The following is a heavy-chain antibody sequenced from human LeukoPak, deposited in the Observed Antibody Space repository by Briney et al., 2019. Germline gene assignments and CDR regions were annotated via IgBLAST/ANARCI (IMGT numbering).Heavy chain of an antibody. D-gene: IGHD3-22*01. CDR2: IYYSGST. V-gene: IGHV4-39*01. Sequence: SETLSLTCTVSGGSSSSTNYYWGWIRQPPGKGLEWIGSIYYSGSTYYNPSLKSRVSLSVDTSKNQFSLKLSSVTAADSAVYYCARQLYYYDSSGHFDYWGQGTLVSVSS. CDR3: ARQLYYYDSSGHFDY. J-gene: IGHJ4*02. CDR1: GGSSSSTNYY.